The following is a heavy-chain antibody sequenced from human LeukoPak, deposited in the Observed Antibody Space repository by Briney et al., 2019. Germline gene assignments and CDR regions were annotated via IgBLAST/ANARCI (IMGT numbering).Heavy chain of an antibody. J-gene: IGHJ4*02. CDR1: GFTFSSYA. D-gene: IGHD5-12*01. Sequence: GGSLRLSCAASGFTFSSYAMHWVRQAPGKGLEWVAVISYDGSNRYYADSVKGRFTISRDNSKNTLYPQMNSLRAEDTAVYHCARPSGYDSGRAFDYWGQGTLVTVSS. CDR2: ISYDGSNR. V-gene: IGHV3-30*04. CDR3: ARPSGYDSGRAFDY.